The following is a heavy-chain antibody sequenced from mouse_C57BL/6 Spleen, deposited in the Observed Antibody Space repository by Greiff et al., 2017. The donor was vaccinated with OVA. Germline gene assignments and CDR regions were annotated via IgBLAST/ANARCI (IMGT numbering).Heavy chain of an antibody. CDR1: GYAFSSSW. J-gene: IGHJ2*01. CDR2: IYPGDGDT. D-gene: IGHD2-3*01. V-gene: IGHV1-82*01. Sequence: QVQLKESGPELVKPGASVKISCKASGYAFSSSWMNWVKQRPGKGLEWIGRIYPGDGDTNYNGKFKGKATLTADKSSSTAYMQLSSLTSEDSAVYFCARCFFDGPPFDYWGQGTTLTVSS. CDR3: ARCFFDGPPFDY.